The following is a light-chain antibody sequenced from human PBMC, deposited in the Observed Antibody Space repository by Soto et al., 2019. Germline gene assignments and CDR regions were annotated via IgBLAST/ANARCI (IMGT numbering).Light chain of an antibody. CDR1: QSVSRN. V-gene: IGKV3-15*01. Sequence: EILLAQSPATLSVSTGERATISCRASQSVSRNLAWYQQRHGQAPRLLIYGASTRDTGMPARFSGTGSGTEFTLTLSRLQSEDFEVYYCQQYNNWPLTFGGGTKVDIK. J-gene: IGKJ4*01. CDR2: GAS. CDR3: QQYNNWPLT.